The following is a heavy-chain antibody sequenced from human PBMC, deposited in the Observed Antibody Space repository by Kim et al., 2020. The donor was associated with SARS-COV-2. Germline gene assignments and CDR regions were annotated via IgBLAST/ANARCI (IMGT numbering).Heavy chain of an antibody. CDR2: ISYDGSNK. Sequence: GGSLRLSCAASGFTFSSYGMHWVRQAPGKGLEWVAVISYDGSNKYYADSVKGRFTISRDNSKNTLYLQMNSLRAEDTAVYYCAKDNKWLLPRNTNWYFDLWGRGTLVTVSS. CDR3: AKDNKWLLPRNTNWYFDL. D-gene: IGHD3-22*01. J-gene: IGHJ2*01. CDR1: GFTFSSYG. V-gene: IGHV3-30*18.